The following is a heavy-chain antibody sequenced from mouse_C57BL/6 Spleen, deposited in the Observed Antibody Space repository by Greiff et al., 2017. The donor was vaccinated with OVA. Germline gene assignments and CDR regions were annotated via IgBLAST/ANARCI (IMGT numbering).Heavy chain of an antibody. CDR1: GFTFSSYT. CDR3: ARGYGSSESLYFDY. D-gene: IGHD1-1*01. V-gene: IGHV5-9*01. CDR2: ISGGGGNT. J-gene: IGHJ2*01. Sequence: EVMLVESGGGLVKPGGSLKLSCAASGFTFSSYTMSWVRQTPEKRLEWVATISGGGGNTYYPDSVKGRFTISRDNAKNTLYLQMRSLRSEDTALYYCARGYGSSESLYFDYWGQGTTLTVSS.